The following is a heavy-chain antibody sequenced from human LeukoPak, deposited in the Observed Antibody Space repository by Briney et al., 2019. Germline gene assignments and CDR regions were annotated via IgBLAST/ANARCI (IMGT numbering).Heavy chain of an antibody. CDR1: GGTFGSHA. CDR2: IIPIFGTA. Sequence: ASVKVSCKASGGTFGSHAISWVRQAPGQGLEWMGGIIPIFGTAKYAQKFQGRVTITADESTSTAYMELNSLRSEDTAVYYCARDSSEFRSLIPHWGQGTLVTVSS. V-gene: IGHV1-69*13. D-gene: IGHD2-21*01. CDR3: ARDSSEFRSLIPH. J-gene: IGHJ1*01.